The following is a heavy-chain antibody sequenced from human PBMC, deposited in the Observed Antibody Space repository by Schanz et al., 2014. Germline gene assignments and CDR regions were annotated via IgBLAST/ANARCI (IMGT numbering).Heavy chain of an antibody. CDR1: GGSSSDCY. Sequence: QVQLQQWGAGLLKASETLSLTCAVYGGSSSDCYWSWIRQPPGKGLEWIGEINHSGGTNYNPSLKSRVTMSVDTSKNQFSLILPSVTAADTAVYYCARRYSGRYCFDYWGQGTLVAVSS. J-gene: IGHJ4*02. CDR3: ARRYSGRYCFDY. D-gene: IGHD1-26*01. CDR2: INHSGGT. V-gene: IGHV4-34*01.